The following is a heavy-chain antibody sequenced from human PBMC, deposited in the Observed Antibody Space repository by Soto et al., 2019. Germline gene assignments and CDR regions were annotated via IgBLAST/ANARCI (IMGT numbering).Heavy chain of an antibody. CDR3: ASVPAAIDAFDI. CDR1: GFTFSDYY. V-gene: IGHV3-11*01. J-gene: IGHJ3*02. Sequence: QVQLVESGGGLVKPGGSLRLSCAASGFTFSDYYMSWIRQAPGKGLEWVSYISSSGSTIYYADSVKGRFTISRDNAKNSLYLQMNSLRAEYTAVYYGASVPAAIDAFDIWGQGTMVTVSS. CDR2: ISSSGSTI. D-gene: IGHD2-2*01.